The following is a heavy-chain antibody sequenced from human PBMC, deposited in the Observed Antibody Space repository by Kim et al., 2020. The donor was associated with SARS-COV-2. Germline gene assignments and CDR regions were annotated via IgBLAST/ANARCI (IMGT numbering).Heavy chain of an antibody. J-gene: IGHJ3*02. CDR3: TRGPPDPGSYYDAFDI. V-gene: IGHV3-73*01. D-gene: IGHD3-10*01. Sequence: SVRGRFTISRDDSMNTAYLQMNSLKTEDTAVYYCTRGPPDPGSYYDAFDIWGQGTVVSVSS.